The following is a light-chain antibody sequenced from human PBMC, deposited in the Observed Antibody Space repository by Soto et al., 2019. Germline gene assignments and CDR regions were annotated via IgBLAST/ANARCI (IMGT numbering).Light chain of an antibody. CDR1: SSNIGAGRD. J-gene: IGLJ1*01. CDR2: DSN. Sequence: QSVLTQPPSVSGAPGQRVTISCTGSSSNIGAGRDVHWYRQLPGAAPKFLISDSNHRPSGVPDRFSVSKSGASASLAITGLRGEDEGDYFCQSYGTSLSGLYVFGTGTKLTVL. CDR3: QSYGTSLSGLYV. V-gene: IGLV1-40*01.